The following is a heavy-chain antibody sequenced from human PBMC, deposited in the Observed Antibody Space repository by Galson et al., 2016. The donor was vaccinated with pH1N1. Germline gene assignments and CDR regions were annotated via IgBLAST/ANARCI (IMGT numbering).Heavy chain of an antibody. CDR1: GCTFSDYY. CDR2: ISPSGSTL. CDR3: ARELSCYPPCFYYYGMDV. V-gene: IGHV3-11*04. Sequence: FTCAGSGCTFSDYYMSWIRQSTGKGPEWVSYISPSGSTLYYADSVKGRFTISRDNAKNSLYLQMNSLRSEETAAYYCARELSCYPPCFYYYGMDVWGQGTTVTVSS. J-gene: IGHJ6*02. D-gene: IGHD5-12*01.